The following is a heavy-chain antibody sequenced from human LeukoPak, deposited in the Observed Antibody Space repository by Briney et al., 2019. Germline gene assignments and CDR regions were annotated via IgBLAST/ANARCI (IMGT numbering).Heavy chain of an antibody. D-gene: IGHD6-13*01. J-gene: IGHJ6*03. CDR2: INPNSGGT. V-gene: IGHV1-2*02. Sequence: ASVKVSCKASGYTFTGYYMHRVRHAPGQGLEWMGWINPNSGGTNYAQKFQGRVTMTRDTSISTAYMEVSRLRSDDTAVYYCARDLDSRPVGGGYYYYMEVWGKGTTVTVSS. CDR3: ARDLDSRPVGGGYYYYMEV. CDR1: GYTFTGYY.